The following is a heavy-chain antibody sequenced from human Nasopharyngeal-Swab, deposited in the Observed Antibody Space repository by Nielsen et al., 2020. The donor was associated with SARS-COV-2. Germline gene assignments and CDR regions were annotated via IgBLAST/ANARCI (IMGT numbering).Heavy chain of an antibody. Sequence: VRQAPGKGLVWVSRINSDGSTISYADSMKGRFTISRDNAKNTLYLQMNSLRAEDTAVYYCARDGGSYHLGAFDYWGQGTLVTVSP. V-gene: IGHV3-74*01. J-gene: IGHJ4*02. D-gene: IGHD2-2*01. CDR3: ARDGGSYHLGAFDY. CDR2: INSDGSTI.